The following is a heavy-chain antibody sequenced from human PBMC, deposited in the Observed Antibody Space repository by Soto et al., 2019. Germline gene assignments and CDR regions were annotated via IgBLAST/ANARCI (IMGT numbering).Heavy chain of an antibody. CDR2: IYYSGST. CDR3: ARRVVVVPAGNYYYYGMDV. Sequence: SETLSLTCTVSGGSISSGDYYWSWIRQPPGKGLEWIGYIYYSGSTYYNPSLKSRVTISADTSKNQFSLKLSSVTAADTAVYYCARRVVVVPAGNYYYYGMDVWGQGTTVTVSS. V-gene: IGHV4-30-4*01. D-gene: IGHD2-2*01. CDR1: GGSISSGDYY. J-gene: IGHJ6*02.